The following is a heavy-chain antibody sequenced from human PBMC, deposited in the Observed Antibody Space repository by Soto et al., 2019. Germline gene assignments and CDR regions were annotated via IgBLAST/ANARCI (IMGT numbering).Heavy chain of an antibody. V-gene: IGHV5-10-1*01. CDR2: IDPSDSYT. J-gene: IGHJ4*02. CDR3: ARHYAGATTIDY. D-gene: IGHD1-26*01. CDR1: GYSFTSYW. Sequence: GEYLKISCKGSGYSFTSYWISWVRQMPGKGLEWMGRIDPSDSYTNYSPSFQGHVTISADKSISTAYLQWSSLKASDTAMYYCARHYAGATTIDYWGQGTLVTVSS.